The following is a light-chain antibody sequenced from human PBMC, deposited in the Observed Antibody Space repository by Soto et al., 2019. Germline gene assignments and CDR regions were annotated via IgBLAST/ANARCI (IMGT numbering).Light chain of an antibody. CDR3: QSYDSSLSGSNV. V-gene: IGLV1-40*01. Sequence: QSVLTQPPSVSGAPGQRVTISCTGSSSNIGAGYDVHWYQQIPGTAPKLLIHGNDNRPSRVPDRFSGSKSGTSASLAITGLQAEDEADYYCQSYDSSLSGSNVFGTGTKVTVL. CDR1: SSNIGAGYD. CDR2: GND. J-gene: IGLJ1*01.